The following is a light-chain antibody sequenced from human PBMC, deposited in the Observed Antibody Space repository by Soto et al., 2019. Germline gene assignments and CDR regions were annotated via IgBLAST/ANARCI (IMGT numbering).Light chain of an antibody. CDR1: SSDVGGHNF. CDR2: EVI. J-gene: IGLJ3*02. V-gene: IGLV2-8*01. CDR3: SAYAGGNNWV. Sequence: QSALTQPPSASGSPGQSVTISCTGTSSDVGGHNFVSWYQQHPGKAPKLVIYEVIKRPSGVPDRFSGSKSGNTASLTVSGLQAEDEADYYCSAYAGGNNWVFGGGTKLTVL.